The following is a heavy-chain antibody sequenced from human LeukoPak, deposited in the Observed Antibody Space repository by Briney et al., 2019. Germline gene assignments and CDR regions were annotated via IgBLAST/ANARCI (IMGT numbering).Heavy chain of an antibody. CDR3: ARVSNDYGAFDI. J-gene: IGHJ3*02. CDR2: INHSGST. CDR1: GGSFSGYY. V-gene: IGHV4-34*01. D-gene: IGHD5-12*01. Sequence: SETLSLTCAVYGGSFSGYYWSWIRQPPGKGLEWIGEINHSGSTNYNPSLKSRVTISVDTSKNQFSLKLSSVTAADTAVYYCARVSNDYGAFDIWGQGTMVTVSS.